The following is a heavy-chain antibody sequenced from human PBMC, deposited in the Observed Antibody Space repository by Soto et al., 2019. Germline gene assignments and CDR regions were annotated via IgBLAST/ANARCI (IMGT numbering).Heavy chain of an antibody. J-gene: IGHJ5*02. CDR1: GFIVSDYA. V-gene: IGHV3-23*01. CDR2: ISGTRGRQRNT. Sequence: GGSLRLSCAASGFIVSDYAMTWVRQAPGRGLEWVSTISGTRGRQRNTFYTASVKGRFTISRDNAKNSLYLQMNSLSAEDTAVYYCAPSGQLERSAPTDTHNWFDPWGQGTLVTVSS. CDR3: APSGQLERSAPTDTHNWFDP. D-gene: IGHD1-1*01.